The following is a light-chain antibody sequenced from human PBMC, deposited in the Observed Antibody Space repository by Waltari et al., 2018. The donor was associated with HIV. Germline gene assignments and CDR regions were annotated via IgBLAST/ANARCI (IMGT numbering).Light chain of an antibody. CDR2: WAS. CDR3: QQYYDIPYT. CDR1: QSILFFSNNKNC. V-gene: IGKV4-1*01. J-gene: IGKJ2*01. Sequence: DIVMTQSPDYLAVSLGEGATINCKASQSILFFSNNKNCLAWFQQKPGQPPKLLIYWASTREIGVPDRFSGSESGTDFTLTISTLQAEDVGVYYCQQYYDIPYTFGQGTKLEIK.